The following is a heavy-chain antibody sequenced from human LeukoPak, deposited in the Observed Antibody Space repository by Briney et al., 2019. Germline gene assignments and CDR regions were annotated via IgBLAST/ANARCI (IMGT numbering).Heavy chain of an antibody. V-gene: IGHV1-69*13. D-gene: IGHD3-3*01. Sequence: ASVKVFCKASGGTFSSYAINWVRQAPGQGLEWMGGIIPIFGIANYAQKFQGRVTITADESTSTAYMELSSPRSEDTAVYYCAREEVTIFGVVILNRSHWFDPWGHGTLVTVSS. CDR3: AREEVTIFGVVILNRSHWFDP. J-gene: IGHJ5*02. CDR2: IIPIFGIA. CDR1: GGTFSSYA.